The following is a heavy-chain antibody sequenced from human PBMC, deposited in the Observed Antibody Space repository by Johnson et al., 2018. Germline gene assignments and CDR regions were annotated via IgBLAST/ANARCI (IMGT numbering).Heavy chain of an antibody. CDR3: ARDTVYAFDL. D-gene: IGHD4-11*01. J-gene: IGHJ3*01. CDR1: GFTFSSSS. CDR2: ITGSSSNI. Sequence: VQLVESGGGLVQXGGSLRLSCAASGFTFSSSSINWVRQAPGKGLEWVSYITGSSSNINYADSVKGRFTISRDNAKNSVYLQMNSLRGEDTAVYYCARDTVYAFDLWGQGTMVTVSS. V-gene: IGHV3-48*01.